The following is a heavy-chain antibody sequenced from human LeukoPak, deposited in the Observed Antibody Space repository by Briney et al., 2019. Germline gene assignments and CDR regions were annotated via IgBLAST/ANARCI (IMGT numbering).Heavy chain of an antibody. CDR3: ARGCCSVSGLYFEF. J-gene: IGHJ4*02. Sequence: PGGSLRLSCAASGFTFSNYFMGWVRQAPGKGLEWVANINKDGSGTSYADSVKGRLTISRDNAKNSLYLQMNGLRVEDTAVYYCARGCCSVSGLYFEFWGQRSLVTVSS. V-gene: IGHV3-7*03. CDR1: GFTFSNYF. D-gene: IGHD3-9*01. CDR2: INKDGSGT.